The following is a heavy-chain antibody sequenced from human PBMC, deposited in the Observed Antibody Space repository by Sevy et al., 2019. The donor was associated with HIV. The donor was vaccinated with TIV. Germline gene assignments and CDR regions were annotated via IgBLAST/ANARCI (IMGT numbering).Heavy chain of an antibody. CDR3: ARDCSSTSCLWGLDV. J-gene: IGHJ6*02. D-gene: IGHD2-2*01. CDR2: IKKDGSEK. V-gene: IGHV3-7*03. CDR1: GFTFSTYW. Sequence: GGSLRLSCAASGFTFSTYWMSWVRQAPGKGLEWVANIKKDGSEKYYVDSVKGRLTISRDNAKSSLYLQMKSLRAEDTAVYYCARDCSSTSCLWGLDVWGQGTTVTVSS.